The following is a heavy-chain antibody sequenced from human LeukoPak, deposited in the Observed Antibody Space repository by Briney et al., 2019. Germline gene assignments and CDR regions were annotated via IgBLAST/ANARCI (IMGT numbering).Heavy chain of an antibody. V-gene: IGHV3-7*03. CDR3: ARRYLDS. CDR1: GFNFNNYW. J-gene: IGHJ4*02. D-gene: IGHD2-2*01. CDR2: IKDDGSEE. Sequence: GGSLRLSCAASGFNFNNYWMSWLRQAPGKGLEWVANIKDDGSEEYYVDSVKGRFTIVRDNAYNSLYLQMNSLRVEDTAVYYCARRYLDSWGQGTLVTVSS.